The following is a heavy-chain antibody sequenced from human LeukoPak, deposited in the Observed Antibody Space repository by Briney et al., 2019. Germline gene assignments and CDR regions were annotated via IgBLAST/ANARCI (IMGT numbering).Heavy chain of an antibody. J-gene: IGHJ4*02. CDR2: INPNSGGT. D-gene: IGHD3-10*01. CDR3: ARRHYYYGSGGCPYYYFDY. V-gene: IGHV1-2*02. CDR1: GYTFTGYY. Sequence: ASVKVSCKASGYTFTGYYMHWVRQAPGQGLEWMGWINPNSGGTNYAQKFQGRVTMTRDTSISTAYMELSRLRSDDTAVYYCARRHYYYGSGGCPYYYFDYWGQGTLVTVSS.